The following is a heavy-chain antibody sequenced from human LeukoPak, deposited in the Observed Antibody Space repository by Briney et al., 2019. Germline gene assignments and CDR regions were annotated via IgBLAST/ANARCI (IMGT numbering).Heavy chain of an antibody. CDR3: ARSFYSNYDKWFDP. V-gene: IGHV4-34*01. J-gene: IGHJ5*02. CDR2: INDGGTT. Sequence: SETLSLTCAAYGASFSGYYWSWIRQPPGKGLECIGEINDGGTTNYNPSLKSRVSISIDRSKNHFYLILTSVTAADTATYYCARSFYSNYDKWFDPWGQGTLVTVSS. D-gene: IGHD4-11*01. CDR1: GASFSGYY.